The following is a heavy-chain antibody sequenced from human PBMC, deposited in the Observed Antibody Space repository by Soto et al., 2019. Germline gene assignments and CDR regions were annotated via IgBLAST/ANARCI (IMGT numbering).Heavy chain of an antibody. D-gene: IGHD1-7*01. CDR2: ISSSSSYI. Sequence: EVQLVESGGGLVKPGGSLRLSCAASGFTFSSYSMNWVRQAPGKGLEWVSSISSSSSYIYYADSVKGRFTISRDNAKNSLYLQMNSLRAEDTAVYYCARSPSARTTGGNYYYYGMDVWGQGTTVTVSS. CDR3: ARSPSARTTGGNYYYYGMDV. V-gene: IGHV3-21*01. CDR1: GFTFSSYS. J-gene: IGHJ6*02.